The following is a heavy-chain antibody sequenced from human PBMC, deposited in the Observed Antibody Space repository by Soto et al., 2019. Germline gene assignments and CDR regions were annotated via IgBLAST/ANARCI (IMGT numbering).Heavy chain of an antibody. CDR1: GFTFSSYW. CDR3: AGLGQQLVLVDWFDP. J-gene: IGHJ5*02. CDR2: INSDGSST. Sequence: EVQLVESGGGLVQPGGSLRLSCAASGFTFSSYWMHWVRQAPGKGLVWVSRINSDGSSTSYADSVKGRFTISRDNAKNTLYLQMNSLRAEDTAVYYCAGLGQQLVLVDWFDPWGQGTLVTVSS. D-gene: IGHD6-13*01. V-gene: IGHV3-74*01.